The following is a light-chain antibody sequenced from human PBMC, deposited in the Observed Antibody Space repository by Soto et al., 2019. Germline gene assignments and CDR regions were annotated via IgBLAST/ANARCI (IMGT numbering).Light chain of an antibody. CDR3: SSYAGSNNYVV. CDR1: SSDVGGYNF. Sequence: QSALTQPPSASGSPGQSVTISCTGNSSDVGGYNFVSWYQQHPDKAPKLMIYEVSKRPSGIPDRFSGSKSGNTASLTVSGLQAEDEANYYCSSYAGSNNYVVFGGGTKLTVL. V-gene: IGLV2-8*01. CDR2: EVS. J-gene: IGLJ2*01.